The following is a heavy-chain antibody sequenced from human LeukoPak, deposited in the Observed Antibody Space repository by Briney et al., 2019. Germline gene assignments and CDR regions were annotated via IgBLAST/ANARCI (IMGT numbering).Heavy chain of an antibody. Sequence: GGSLRLSCAASGFTFSTYWMHWVRQASGKGLVWVSRINRDGSGTSHVDSVKGRFTISRDNAKNTVYLQMNSLRAEDTAVYYCARDSNYGMDVWGQGATVTVSS. CDR1: GFTFSTYW. CDR3: ARDSNYGMDV. V-gene: IGHV3-74*01. J-gene: IGHJ6*01. CDR2: INRDGSGT.